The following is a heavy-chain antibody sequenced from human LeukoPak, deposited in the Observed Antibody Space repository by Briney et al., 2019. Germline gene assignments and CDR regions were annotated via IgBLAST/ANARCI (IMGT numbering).Heavy chain of an antibody. CDR3: ARGGGYDRDWFDP. V-gene: IGHV3-53*01. Sequence: GGSLRLSCTVSGFTVSSNSMSWVRQAPGKGLEWVSFIYSAGSTHYSDSVKGRFTISIDNSKNTLYLQMNSLRAEDTAVYYCARGGGYDRDWFDPWGQGTLVTVSS. CDR1: GFTVSSNS. D-gene: IGHD5-12*01. J-gene: IGHJ5*02. CDR2: IYSAGST.